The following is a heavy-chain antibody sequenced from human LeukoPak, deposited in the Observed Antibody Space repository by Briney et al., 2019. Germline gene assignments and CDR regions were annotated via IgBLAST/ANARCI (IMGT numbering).Heavy chain of an antibody. Sequence: GASVKVSFKASGYTFTSYYMHWVRQAPGQGREWMRIINPSGGSTSYAQKFQGRVTMTRDTATSTVYMELCSLRSEDTAVYYCARADCSSTSCPGDFDYWGQGTLVTVSS. D-gene: IGHD2-2*01. CDR2: INPSGGST. CDR1: GYTFTSYY. J-gene: IGHJ4*02. V-gene: IGHV1-46*01. CDR3: ARADCSSTSCPGDFDY.